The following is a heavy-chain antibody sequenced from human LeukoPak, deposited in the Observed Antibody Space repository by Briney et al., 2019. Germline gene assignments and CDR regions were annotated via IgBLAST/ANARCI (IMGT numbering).Heavy chain of an antibody. CDR3: ARVLLWFGELAHMDV. V-gene: IGHV1-69*13. CDR1: GGTFSSYA. Sequence: AASVKVSCKASGGTFSSYAISWVRQAPGQGLEWMGGIIPIFGTANYAQKFQGRVTITADESTSTAYMELSSLRSEDTAVYYCARVLLWFGELAHMDVWGKGTTVTVSS. J-gene: IGHJ6*03. CDR2: IIPIFGTA. D-gene: IGHD3-10*01.